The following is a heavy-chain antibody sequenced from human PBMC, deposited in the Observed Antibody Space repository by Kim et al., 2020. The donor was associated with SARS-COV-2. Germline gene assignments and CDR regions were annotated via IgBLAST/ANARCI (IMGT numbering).Heavy chain of an antibody. J-gene: IGHJ6*02. CDR2: IGTAGDT. CDR3: ARAPARIAVAGYYIYYGMDV. V-gene: IGHV3-13*01. Sequence: GGSLRLSCAASGFTFSSYDMHWVRQATGKGLEWVSAIGTAGDTYYPGSVKGRFTISRENAKNSLYLQMNSLRAGDTAVYYCARAPARIAVAGYYIYYGMDVWGQGTTVTVSS. CDR1: GFTFSSYD. D-gene: IGHD6-19*01.